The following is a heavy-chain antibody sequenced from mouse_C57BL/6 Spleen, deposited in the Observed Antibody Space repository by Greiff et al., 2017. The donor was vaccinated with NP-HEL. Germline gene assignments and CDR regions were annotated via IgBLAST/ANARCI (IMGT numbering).Heavy chain of an antibody. D-gene: IGHD1-1*01. CDR1: GFNIKDDY. CDR3: TSYYYGSSYAAYAMDY. Sequence: EVQLQQSGAELVRPGASVKLSCTASGFNIKDDYMHWVKQRPEQGLEWIGWIDPENGDTEYASKFQGKATITADTSSNTAYQQLSSLTSEDTAVYYCTSYYYGSSYAAYAMDYWGQGTSVTVSS. J-gene: IGHJ4*01. CDR2: IDPENGDT. V-gene: IGHV14-4*01.